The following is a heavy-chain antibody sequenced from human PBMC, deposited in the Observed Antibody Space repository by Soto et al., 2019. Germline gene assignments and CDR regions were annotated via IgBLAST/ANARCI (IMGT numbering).Heavy chain of an antibody. V-gene: IGHV4-61*01. J-gene: IGHJ3*02. Sequence: SETLSLTCTVSGASVSSGSYYWGWVRQPPGKGLHWIGFIYYNGFTNYGPSLKSRVTMSVDTSKNQFSLTLSSVTAADTAVYFCVRQYSSDCNGGLCFNALDIWRRGTRVTVSS. CDR2: IYYNGFT. CDR3: VRQYSSDCNGGLCFNALDI. D-gene: IGHD2-8*02. CDR1: GASVSSGSYY.